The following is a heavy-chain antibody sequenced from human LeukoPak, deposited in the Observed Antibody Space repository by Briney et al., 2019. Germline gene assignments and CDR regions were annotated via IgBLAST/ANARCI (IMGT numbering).Heavy chain of an antibody. D-gene: IGHD3-3*01. V-gene: IGHV1-69*04. J-gene: IGHJ5*02. Sequence: SVKVSCKASGGTFSSYAISWVRQAPGQGLEWTGRIIPILGIANYAQKFQGRVTITADKSTSTAYMELSSLRSEDTAVYYCARTIFGVVGYNWFDPWGQGTLVTVSS. CDR1: GGTFSSYA. CDR3: ARTIFGVVGYNWFDP. CDR2: IIPILGIA.